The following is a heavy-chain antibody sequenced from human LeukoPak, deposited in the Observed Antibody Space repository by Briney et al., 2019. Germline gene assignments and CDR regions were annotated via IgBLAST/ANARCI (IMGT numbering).Heavy chain of an antibody. CDR2: ISGSGGTT. CDR1: GFIFNGYA. D-gene: IGHD1-26*01. V-gene: IGHV3-23*01. J-gene: IGHJ4*02. Sequence: PGGSLRLPCAASGFIFNGYAMSWLRQAPGKGLEWVSAISGSGGTTNYADSVKGRLTISRDNSKNTLYLQMNSLRAEDTAVYSCATRSRYYCDYCGQRTLVTVSS. CDR3: ATRSRYYCDY.